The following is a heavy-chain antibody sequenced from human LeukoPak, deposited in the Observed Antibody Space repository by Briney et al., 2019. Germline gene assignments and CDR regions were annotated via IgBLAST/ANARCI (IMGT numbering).Heavy chain of an antibody. CDR1: GFTFTSPA. D-gene: IGHD1-7*01. J-gene: IGHJ4*02. V-gene: IGHV1-2*02. Sequence: GASVKVSCKTSGFTFTSPAVQWVRQAPGQGLEWMGWINPNSGGTNYAQKFQGRVTMTRDTSISTAYMELSRLRSDDTAVYYCAGGETGTGNYWGQGTLVTVSS. CDR2: INPNSGGT. CDR3: AGGETGTGNY.